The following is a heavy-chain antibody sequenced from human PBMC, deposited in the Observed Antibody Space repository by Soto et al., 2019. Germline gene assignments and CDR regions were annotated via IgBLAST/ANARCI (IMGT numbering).Heavy chain of an antibody. CDR2: ISYDGSNK. Sequence: QVQLVESGGGVVQPGRSLRLSCAASGFTFSSYGMHWVRQAPGKGLEWVAVISYDGSNKYYADSVKGRFTISRDNSKNTLYMQMNSLRAEDTAVYYCANPEGRQLAYDAFDLWGQGTMVTVSS. CDR1: GFTFSSYG. V-gene: IGHV3-30*18. D-gene: IGHD6-13*01. J-gene: IGHJ3*01. CDR3: ANPEGRQLAYDAFDL.